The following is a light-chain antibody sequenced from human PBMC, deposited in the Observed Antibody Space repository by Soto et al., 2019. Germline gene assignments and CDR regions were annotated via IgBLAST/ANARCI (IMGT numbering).Light chain of an antibody. CDR1: SSDVGGYNY. V-gene: IGLV2-11*01. J-gene: IGLJ3*02. Sequence: QSALTQPRSVSGSPGQSVTISCTGTSSDVGGYNYVSWYQQHPDKAPKLVIYDVSKRPSGVPDRFSGSKSGNTASLTISGIQAEDEADYYCCSYAGSYTWVFGGGTKLTVL. CDR3: CSYAGSYTWV. CDR2: DVS.